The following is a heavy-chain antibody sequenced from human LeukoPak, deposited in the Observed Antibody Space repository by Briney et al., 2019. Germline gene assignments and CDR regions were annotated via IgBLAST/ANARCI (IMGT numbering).Heavy chain of an antibody. CDR2: ISYDGSNK. CDR3: ARGGFDP. D-gene: IGHD3-16*01. CDR1: GFTFSSYA. V-gene: IGHV3-30-3*01. Sequence: GRSLRLSCAASGFTFSSYAMHGVRQAPGKGLEWVAVISYDGSNKYYADCVKGRFTISRDNSKNTLYLQMTSLRAEDTAVYYCARGGFDPWGQGTLVTVSS. J-gene: IGHJ5*02.